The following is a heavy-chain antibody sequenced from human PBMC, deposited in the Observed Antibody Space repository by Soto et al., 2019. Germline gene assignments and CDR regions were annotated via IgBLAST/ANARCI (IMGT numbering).Heavy chain of an antibody. Sequence: QVQLQQSGPGLVRPSQTLSLTCVISGDSVSSNSAAWNWIRQSPSRGLEWLGRTYYRSRWYNDYAVSVRSRITVNADTSKNQFSLHLNSVTPEDTAVYYCAGTSSLQRYYMDVWDKGTTVTVSS. CDR2: TYYRSRWYN. CDR3: AGTSSLQRYYMDV. D-gene: IGHD1-7*01. CDR1: GDSVSSNSAA. V-gene: IGHV6-1*01. J-gene: IGHJ6*03.